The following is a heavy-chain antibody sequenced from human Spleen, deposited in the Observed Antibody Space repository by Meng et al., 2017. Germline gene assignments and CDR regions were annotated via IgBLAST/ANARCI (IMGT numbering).Heavy chain of an antibody. CDR2: INHSGST. V-gene: IGHV4-34*01. D-gene: IGHD4-11*01. Sequence: QVQLQQWGAGLLKPSATLPLPCAVYGGSFSGYYWSWIRQPPGKGLEWIGEINHSGSTNYNPSLESRATISVDTSQNNLSLKLSSVTAADSAVYYCARGPTTMAHDFDYWGQGTLVTVSS. CDR3: ARGPTTMAHDFDY. J-gene: IGHJ4*02. CDR1: GGSFSGYY.